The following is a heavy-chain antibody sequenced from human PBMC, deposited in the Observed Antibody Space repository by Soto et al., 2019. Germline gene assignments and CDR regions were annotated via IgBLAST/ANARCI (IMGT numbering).Heavy chain of an antibody. D-gene: IGHD6-25*01. J-gene: IGHJ4*02. V-gene: IGHV4-34*01. Sequence: SETLSLTCAVYGGSFSGYYWSWIRQPPGKGLEWIGEINHSGSTNYNPSLKSRVTISVDTSKNQFSLKLSSVTAAYTAVYYCAREDVGYSPDYWGQGTLVTVSS. CDR2: INHSGST. CDR3: AREDVGYSPDY. CDR1: GGSFSGYY.